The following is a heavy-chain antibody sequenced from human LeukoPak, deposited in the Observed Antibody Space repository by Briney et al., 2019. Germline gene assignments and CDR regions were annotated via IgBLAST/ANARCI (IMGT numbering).Heavy chain of an antibody. CDR1: GGSISSYY. Sequence: SETLSLTCTVSGGSISSYYWSWIRQPPGKGLEWIGYIYYSGSTNYNPSLKSRVTISVDTSKNQFSLKLSSVTAADTAVYYCARSGSLAAVASPSIFDYWGQGTLVTVSS. V-gene: IGHV4-59*08. CDR3: ARSGSLAAVASPSIFDY. J-gene: IGHJ4*02. CDR2: IYYSGST. D-gene: IGHD6-19*01.